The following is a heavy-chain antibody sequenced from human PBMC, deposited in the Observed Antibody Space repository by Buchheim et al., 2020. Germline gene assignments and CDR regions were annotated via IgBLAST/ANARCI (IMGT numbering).Heavy chain of an antibody. CDR3: AKDNSEQRVWNRYYYYYGMDV. CDR1: GFTFSSYG. V-gene: IGHV3-30*18. D-gene: IGHD1-1*01. CDR2: ISYDGSNK. J-gene: IGHJ6*02. Sequence: VQLVESGGGLVQPGGSLRLSCVGSGFTFSSYGMHWVRQAPGKGLEWVAVISYDGSNKYYADSVKGRFTISRDNSKNTLYLQMNSLRAEDTAVYYCAKDNSEQRVWNRYYYYYGMDVWGQGTT.